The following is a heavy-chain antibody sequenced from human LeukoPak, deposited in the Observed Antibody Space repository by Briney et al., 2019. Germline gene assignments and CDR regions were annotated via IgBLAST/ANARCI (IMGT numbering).Heavy chain of an antibody. CDR2: ISSSSSYI. J-gene: IGHJ6*03. V-gene: IGHV3-21*01. Sequence: GGSLRLSCAASGFTFSSYEMNWVRQAPGKGLEWVSSISSSSSYIYYADSVKGRFTISRDNANNSLYLQMNSLRAEDTAVYYCARDGPLWFGEGSYMDVWGKGTTVTVSS. D-gene: IGHD3-10*01. CDR1: GFTFSSYE. CDR3: ARDGPLWFGEGSYMDV.